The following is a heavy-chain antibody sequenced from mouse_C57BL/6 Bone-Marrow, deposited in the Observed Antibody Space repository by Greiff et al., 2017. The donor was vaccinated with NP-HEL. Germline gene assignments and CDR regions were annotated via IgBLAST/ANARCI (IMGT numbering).Heavy chain of an antibody. CDR1: GYTFTNYW. J-gene: IGHJ2*01. CDR2: IYPGGGYT. CDR3: ARLIHYYGYPDY. D-gene: IGHD1-2*01. V-gene: IGHV1-63*01. Sequence: VQLQQSGAELVRPGTSVKMSCKASGYTFTNYWIGWAKQRPGHGLEWIGDIYPGGGYTNLHEKFKGKATLTADKSSSTAYMQFSSLTSEDATIYYCARLIHYYGYPDYWGQGTTLTVSS.